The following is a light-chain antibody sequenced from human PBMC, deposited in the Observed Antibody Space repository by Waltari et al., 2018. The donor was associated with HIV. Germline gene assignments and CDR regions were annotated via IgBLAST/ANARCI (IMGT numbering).Light chain of an antibody. CDR3: QTWGPGIGV. Sequence: QLVRAQSPSASASLGAWVKCTWTRSSRHHTYGSAWHQQQPETGPGYLVRVDSDGSPTKGVVIPDRFSGYRSGAERYLTLSSPQPEDEAVYYCQTWGPGIGVFGRGTQLTVL. J-gene: IGLJ3*02. CDR1: SRHHTYG. CDR2: VDSDGSP. V-gene: IGLV4-69*01.